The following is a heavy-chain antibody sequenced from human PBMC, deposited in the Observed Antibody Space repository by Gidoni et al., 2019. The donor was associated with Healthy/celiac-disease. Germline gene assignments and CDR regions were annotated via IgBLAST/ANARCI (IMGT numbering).Heavy chain of an antibody. CDR2: IYYSGST. V-gene: IGHV4-30-4*08. Sequence: QVQLQESGPGLVKPSQTLSLTCTVSGGSISSGDYYWSWIRQPPGKGLEWIGYIYYSGSTYYNPSLKSRVTISVDTSKNQFSLKLSSVTAADTAVYYCARAGSYGYYYYGMDVWGQGTTVTVSS. CDR1: GGSISSGDYY. D-gene: IGHD5-18*01. J-gene: IGHJ6*02. CDR3: ARAGSYGYYYYGMDV.